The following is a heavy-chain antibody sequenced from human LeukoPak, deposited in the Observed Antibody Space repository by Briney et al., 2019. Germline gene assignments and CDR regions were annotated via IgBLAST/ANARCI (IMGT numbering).Heavy chain of an antibody. CDR1: GITFEDYA. Sequence: GGSLRLSCAASGITFEDYAMHWVRQAPGKGLEWVSLISGDGGSTYYADSVKGRFTISRDNSKNSLYLQMNSLRNEDTALYYCAKGFSVLASNHYYYDYGMDVWGQGTTVTVSS. CDR2: ISGDGGST. CDR3: AKGFSVLASNHYYYDYGMDV. V-gene: IGHV3-43*02. J-gene: IGHJ6*02. D-gene: IGHD3-3*01.